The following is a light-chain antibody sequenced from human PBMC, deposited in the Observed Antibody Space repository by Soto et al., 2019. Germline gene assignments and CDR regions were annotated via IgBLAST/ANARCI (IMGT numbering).Light chain of an antibody. CDR2: DAS. J-gene: IGKJ1*01. Sequence: DIQMTQSPSTLSASVGDRVTITCRASQNVDHWVAWYQQKPGKAPKFLIYDASNLESGVPSRFSRRGSGTEFTLTISSLQPDDFATDYCQRYNSNSRTFGQGTRV. CDR3: QRYNSNSRT. V-gene: IGKV1-5*01. CDR1: QNVDHW.